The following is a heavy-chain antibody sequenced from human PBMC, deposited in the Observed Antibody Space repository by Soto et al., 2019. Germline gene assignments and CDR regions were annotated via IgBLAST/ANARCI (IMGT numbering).Heavy chain of an antibody. CDR2: ISGSGGST. CDR3: AKDYYDYIWGSYRYTPNDAFDI. J-gene: IGHJ3*02. CDR1: GFTFSSYA. V-gene: IGHV3-23*01. D-gene: IGHD3-16*02. Sequence: HPGGSLRLSCAASGFTFSSYAMSWVRQAPGKGLEWVSAISGSGGSTYYADSVKGRFTISRDNSKNTLYLQMNSLRAEDTAVYYCAKDYYDYIWGSYRYTPNDAFDIWGQGTMVTVSS.